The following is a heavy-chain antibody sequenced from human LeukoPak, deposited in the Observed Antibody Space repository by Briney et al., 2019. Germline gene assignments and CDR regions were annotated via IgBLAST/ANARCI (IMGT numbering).Heavy chain of an antibody. CDR3: ARATYYYDSSDDDY. Sequence: GASVKVSCKASGYTFTSYDINWVRQAPGQGLEWMGWISAYNGNTNYAQKLQGRVTMTTDTSTSTAYMELRSLRSDDTAVYYCARATYYYDSSDDDYWGQGTLVTVSS. V-gene: IGHV1-18*01. J-gene: IGHJ4*02. CDR1: GYTFTSYD. CDR2: ISAYNGNT. D-gene: IGHD3-22*01.